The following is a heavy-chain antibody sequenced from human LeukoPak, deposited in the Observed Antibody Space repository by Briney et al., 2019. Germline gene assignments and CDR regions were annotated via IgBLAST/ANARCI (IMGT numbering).Heavy chain of an antibody. J-gene: IGHJ4*02. Sequence: GSLRLSCAASGLTLGHYWMNWVRQAPGKGLEWVANINLDGGDKSYVGSVKGRFTISRDNAKNSLYLQMNSLGAEDTAVYYCARDYDYSLDYWGQGTLVTVSS. V-gene: IGHV3-7*01. CDR2: INLDGGDK. D-gene: IGHD4/OR15-4a*01. CDR1: GLTLGHYW. CDR3: ARDYDYSLDY.